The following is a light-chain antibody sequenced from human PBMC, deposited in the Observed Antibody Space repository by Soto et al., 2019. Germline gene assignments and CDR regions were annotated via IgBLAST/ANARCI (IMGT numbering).Light chain of an antibody. CDR1: QSVSSN. J-gene: IGKJ1*01. CDR3: QQYNDWPPT. V-gene: IGKV3-15*01. CDR2: GAS. Sequence: EIVMTQSPAILSVSPGERATLSCRASQSVSSNLAWYQQKPGQTPRLLIYGASTRATGTPARFSGSGSGTEFTLTISSLQSEDFAVYYCQQYNDWPPTFGQGTKVDIK.